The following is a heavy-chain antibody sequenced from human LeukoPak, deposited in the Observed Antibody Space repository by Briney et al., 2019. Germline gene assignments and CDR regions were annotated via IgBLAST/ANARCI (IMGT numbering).Heavy chain of an antibody. CDR2: ISWNGGRT. J-gene: IGHJ4*02. D-gene: IGHD6-13*01. CDR1: GFTVSSNY. V-gene: IGHV3-43*01. CDR3: AKGKGSSSSWNYFDY. Sequence: GGSLRLSCAASGFTVSSNYMSWVRQAPGKGLEWVSLISWNGGRTFYADSVKGRFTISRDSSKKSLYLQMNSLRTEDTALYYCAKGKGSSSSWNYFDYWGQGTLVTVSS.